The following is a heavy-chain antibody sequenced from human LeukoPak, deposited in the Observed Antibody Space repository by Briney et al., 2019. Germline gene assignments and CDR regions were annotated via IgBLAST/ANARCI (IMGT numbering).Heavy chain of an antibody. Sequence: GGSLRLSCAASGLTFITYNMNWVRQAPGKGLEWVSSISSSSSYIYYADSVRGRFTISRDNPKNSLYLQMNSLRAEDTAVYYCARVALVSGPSYGSESEAADYWGQGTLVTVSS. D-gene: IGHD3-10*01. V-gene: IGHV3-21*01. CDR2: ISSSSSYI. J-gene: IGHJ4*02. CDR1: GLTFITYN. CDR3: ARVALVSGPSYGSESEAADY.